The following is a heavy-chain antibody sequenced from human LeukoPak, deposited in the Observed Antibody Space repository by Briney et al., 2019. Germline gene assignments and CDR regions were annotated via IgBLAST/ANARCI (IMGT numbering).Heavy chain of an antibody. Sequence: PSETLSLTCTVSGGSISSYYWSWIRQPPGKGLELIGYIYYSGSTNYNPSLKSRVTISVDTSKNQFSLKLSSVTAADTAVYYCARGPLSSGWYYFDYWGQGTLVTVSS. CDR2: IYYSGST. V-gene: IGHV4-59*01. CDR3: ARGPLSSGWYYFDY. J-gene: IGHJ4*02. CDR1: GGSISSYY. D-gene: IGHD6-19*01.